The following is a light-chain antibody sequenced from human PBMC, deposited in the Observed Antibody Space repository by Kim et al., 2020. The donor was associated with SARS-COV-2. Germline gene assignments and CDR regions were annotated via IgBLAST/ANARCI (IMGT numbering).Light chain of an antibody. J-gene: IGKJ4*01. CDR1: QSILSY. CDR2: DAS. V-gene: IGKV3-11*01. CDR3: QQRSKWPLT. Sequence: EIVLTQSPATLSLSPGERATLSCRASQSILSYLAWYQQKPGQAPRLLIYDASNRATGIPARFSGSGSGTDFTLTISSLEHEDLAVYYCQQRSKWPLTFGGGTKVDIK.